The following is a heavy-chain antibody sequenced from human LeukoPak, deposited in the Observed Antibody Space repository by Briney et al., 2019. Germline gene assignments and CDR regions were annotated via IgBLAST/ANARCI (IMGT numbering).Heavy chain of an antibody. J-gene: IGHJ5*02. D-gene: IGHD3-22*01. CDR1: GGSISSYY. V-gene: IGHV4-59*01. CDR2: IYYSGST. Sequence: SETLPLTCTVSGGSISSYYWSWIRQPPGKGLEWIGYIYYSGSTNYNPSLKSRVTISVDTSKNQFSLKLSSVTAADTAVYYCARDIHYDSSGYSLPHWFDPWGQGTLVTVSS. CDR3: ARDIHYDSSGYSLPHWFDP.